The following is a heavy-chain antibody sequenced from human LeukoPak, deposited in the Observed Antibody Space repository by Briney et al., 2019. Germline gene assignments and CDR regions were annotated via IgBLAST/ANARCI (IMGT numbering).Heavy chain of an antibody. D-gene: IGHD2-15*01. V-gene: IGHV4-39*01. Sequence: SETLSLTCTVSGGSISSSSYYWGWIPKPPGKGLEWIGSIYYSGSTYYNPSLKSRVTISVDTSKNQFSLKLSSVTAADTAVYYCARLRLPAPDYWGQGTLVTVSS. J-gene: IGHJ4*02. CDR1: GGSISSSSYY. CDR3: ARLRLPAPDY. CDR2: IYYSGST.